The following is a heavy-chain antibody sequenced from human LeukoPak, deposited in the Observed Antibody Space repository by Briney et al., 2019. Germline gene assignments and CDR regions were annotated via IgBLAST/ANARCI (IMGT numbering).Heavy chain of an antibody. CDR1: DDSITIYY. Sequence: PSETLSLTCTVSDDSITIYYWSWIRQPPGKGLEWIGYIDHTGITNYNPSLNSRVTISRDTSKNHFSLELSSATAADTAVYYCARAGDSSGYFYWGQGTLVTVSS. CDR3: ARAGDSSGYFY. CDR2: IDHTGIT. D-gene: IGHD3-22*01. J-gene: IGHJ4*02. V-gene: IGHV4-59*01.